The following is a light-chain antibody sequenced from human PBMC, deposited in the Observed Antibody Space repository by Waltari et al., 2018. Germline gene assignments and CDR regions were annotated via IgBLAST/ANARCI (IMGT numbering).Light chain of an antibody. V-gene: IGKV4-1*01. CDR1: RSVLYSSSNKKY. CDR2: WAS. J-gene: IGKJ1*01. CDR3: QQYYSTPWT. Sequence: DIVMTQSPDSLAVSLGERATINCRSSRSVLYSSSNKKYITWYQQKPGQPPKLLIYWASTRESGVPDRFSGSGSGTDFTLTISSLQAEDVAVYYCQQYYSTPWTFGQGTKVEIK.